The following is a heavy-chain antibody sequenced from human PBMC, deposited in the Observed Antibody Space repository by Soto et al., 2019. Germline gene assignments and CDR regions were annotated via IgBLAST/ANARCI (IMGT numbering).Heavy chain of an antibody. CDR1: GGSISSYY. Sequence: SETLSLTCTVSGGSISSYYWSWIRQPPGKGLEWIGYIYYSGSTNYNPSLKSRVTISVDTSKNQFSLKLSSVTAADTAVYYCARVSYGDYEDYWGQGTLVTVSS. V-gene: IGHV4-59*01. CDR2: IYYSGST. D-gene: IGHD4-17*01. CDR3: ARVSYGDYEDY. J-gene: IGHJ4*02.